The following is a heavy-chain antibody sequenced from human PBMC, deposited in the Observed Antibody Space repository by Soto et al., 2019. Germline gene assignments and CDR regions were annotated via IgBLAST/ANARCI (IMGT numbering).Heavy chain of an antibody. Sequence: SETLSLTCTVSGGSISSGGYYWSWIRQHPGQGLEWIGYICHSGNTYYNPSLKSRVTTSLDRSKNQFSLNLSSVTAADTAVYYCARVWFGESSWFDPWGQGTLVTVSS. CDR3: ARVWFGESSWFDP. CDR2: ICHSGNT. D-gene: IGHD3-10*01. CDR1: GGSISSGGYY. J-gene: IGHJ5*02. V-gene: IGHV4-30-2*01.